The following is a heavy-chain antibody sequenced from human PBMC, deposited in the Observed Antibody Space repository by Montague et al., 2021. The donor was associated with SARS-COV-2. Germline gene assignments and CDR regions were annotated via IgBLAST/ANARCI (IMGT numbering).Heavy chain of an antibody. CDR1: GFTFSSYS. V-gene: IGHV3-21*01. J-gene: IGHJ4*02. D-gene: IGHD3-22*01. CDR3: ARSTYYYDSSGSYYFDY. Sequence: SLRLSCAASGFTFSSYSMNWVRQAPGKGLEWVSSISSSSSYIYYADSVKGRFTISRDNAKNSLYLQMSSLRAEDTAVYYCARSTYYYDSSGSYYFDYWGQGTLVTVSS. CDR2: ISSSSSYI.